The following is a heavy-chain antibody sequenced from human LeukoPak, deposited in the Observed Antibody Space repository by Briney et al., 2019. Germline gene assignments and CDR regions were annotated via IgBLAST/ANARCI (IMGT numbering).Heavy chain of an antibody. D-gene: IGHD1-26*01. Sequence: GGSLRLSCAASGFTLSAYTMNWVRQPPGKGLEWVSYISSSGSYIYYADSVKGRFTISRDKNSLYLQMDSLRAEDTAVYYCARDSRQWVEQLPYGWFDPWGQGTLVTVSP. V-gene: IGHV3-21*01. CDR3: ARDSRQWVEQLPYGWFDP. CDR2: ISSSGSYI. J-gene: IGHJ5*02. CDR1: GFTLSAYT.